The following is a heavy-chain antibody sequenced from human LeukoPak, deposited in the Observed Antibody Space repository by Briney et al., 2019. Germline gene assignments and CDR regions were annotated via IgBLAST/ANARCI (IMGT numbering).Heavy chain of an antibody. CDR3: ARAQSGGYSYGLDY. D-gene: IGHD5-18*01. V-gene: IGHV3-33*01. CDR2: IWYDGSNK. J-gene: IGHJ4*02. CDR1: GFTFSSYG. Sequence: GGSLRLSCAASGFTFSSYGMHWVRQAPGKGLEWVAVIWYDGSNKYYADSVKGRFTISRDNSKNTLYLQMNSLRAEDTAVYYCARAQSGGYSYGLDYWGQGTLVTV.